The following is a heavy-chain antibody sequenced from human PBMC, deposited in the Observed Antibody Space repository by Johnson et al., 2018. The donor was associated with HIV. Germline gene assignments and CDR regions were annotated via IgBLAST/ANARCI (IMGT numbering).Heavy chain of an antibody. V-gene: IGHV3-30*18. CDR3: AKSIAAAGTNAFDI. J-gene: IGHJ3*02. CDR1: GFTFSSYG. Sequence: QMQLVESGGGVVQPGRSLRLSCAASGFTFSSYGMHWVRQAPGKGLEWVAVISYDGSNKYYADSVKGRFTISRDNSKNTLYLQMNSLRAEDTAVYYCAKSIAAAGTNAFDIWGQGTMVTDSS. CDR2: ISYDGSNK. D-gene: IGHD6-13*01.